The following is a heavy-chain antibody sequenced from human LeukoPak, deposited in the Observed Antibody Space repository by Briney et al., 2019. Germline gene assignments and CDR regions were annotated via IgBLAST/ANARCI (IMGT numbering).Heavy chain of an antibody. J-gene: IGHJ4*02. CDR2: ISGSGGST. CDR3: AKDGAAAGTLDY. D-gene: IGHD6-13*01. CDR1: GFTFSSYA. Sequence: GGSLRLSCAASGFTFSSYAMSGVRQAPGKGLEWVSAISGSGGSTYYADSVKGRFTISRDNSKNTLYLQMNSLRAEDTAVYYCAKDGAAAGTLDYWGQGTLVTVSS. V-gene: IGHV3-23*01.